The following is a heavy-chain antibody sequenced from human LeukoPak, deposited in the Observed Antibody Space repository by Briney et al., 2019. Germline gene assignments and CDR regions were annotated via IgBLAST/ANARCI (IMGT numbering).Heavy chain of an antibody. CDR1: GFSLYISGVG. Sequence: SGPTLVNPTQTLTLTCTFSGFSLYISGVGVGWIRQPPGKALEWLALIYWDDEKRYSPSLKSRLTITKDTSKNQVVLTMTNMDLVDTATYYCAHRPRSMGNDAFDIWGQGTLVTVSS. CDR3: AHRPRSMGNDAFDI. CDR2: IYWDDEK. D-gene: IGHD6-6*01. V-gene: IGHV2-5*02. J-gene: IGHJ3*02.